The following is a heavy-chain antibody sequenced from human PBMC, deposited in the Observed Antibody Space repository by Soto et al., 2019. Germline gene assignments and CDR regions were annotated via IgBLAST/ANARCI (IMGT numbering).Heavy chain of an antibody. D-gene: IGHD2-2*02. V-gene: IGHV1-2*02. CDR1: GYTFTGYY. Sequence: ASVKVSCKASGYTFTGYYMHWVRQAPGQGLEWMGWINPNRGGTNNEQKYQGRVTMNRDTSISTAYMELSRLRSDDTAVYYCARPYFSSTSCYMASYYYGMDVWGQGTTVTVSS. CDR2: INPNRGGT. J-gene: IGHJ6*02. CDR3: ARPYFSSTSCYMASYYYGMDV.